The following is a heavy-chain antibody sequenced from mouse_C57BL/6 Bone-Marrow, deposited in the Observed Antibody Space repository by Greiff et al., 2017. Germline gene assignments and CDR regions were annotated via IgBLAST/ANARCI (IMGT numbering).Heavy chain of an antibody. J-gene: IGHJ3*01. CDR1: GFTFSSYA. CDR3: ARDRNIVTPFAS. V-gene: IGHV5-4*01. CDR2: ISDGGSYT. Sequence: EVQRVESGGGLVKPGGSLKLSCAASGFTFSSYAMSWVRQTPEKRLEWVATISDGGSYTYYPDNVKGRFTISRDNAKNNLYLQMSHLKSEDTAMYYCARDRNIVTPFASWGQGTLVTVSA. D-gene: IGHD2-5*01.